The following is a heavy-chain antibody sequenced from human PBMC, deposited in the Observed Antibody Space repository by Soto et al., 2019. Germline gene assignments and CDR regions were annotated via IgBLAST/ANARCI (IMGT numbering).Heavy chain of an antibody. J-gene: IGHJ6*02. D-gene: IGHD3-3*01. CDR1: GYTFTSYG. Sequence: QVQLVQSGAEVKKPGASVKVSCKASGYTFTSYGISWVRQAPGQGLEWMGWISAYNGNTNYAQKLQGRVTMTTDTPTRTAYMELRGLSYDDTAVYDCARDLLCDFWRGPTPSYYYCGMDVWGQGATVTVSS. V-gene: IGHV1-18*01. CDR3: ARDLLCDFWRGPTPSYYYCGMDV. CDR2: ISAYNGNT.